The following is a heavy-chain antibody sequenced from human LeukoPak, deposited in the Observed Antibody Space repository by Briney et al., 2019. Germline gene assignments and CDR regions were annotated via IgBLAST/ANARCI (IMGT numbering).Heavy chain of an antibody. V-gene: IGHV3-66*01. D-gene: IGHD1-26*01. J-gene: IGHJ6*02. Sequence: GGSLRLSCAASGFTVSSNYMSWVRQAPGKGLEWVSVIYSGGSTYYADSVKGRFTISRDNSKNMLYLQMNSLRAEDTAVYYCARVVRHSGNFYGMDVWGQGTTVTV. CDR1: GFTVSSNY. CDR3: ARVVRHSGNFYGMDV. CDR2: IYSGGST.